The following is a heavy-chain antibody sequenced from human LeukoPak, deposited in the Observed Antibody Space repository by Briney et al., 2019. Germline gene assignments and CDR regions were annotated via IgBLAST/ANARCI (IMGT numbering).Heavy chain of an antibody. CDR3: ARDHFGSYGPFDY. Sequence: TGGSLRLSCAASGFTFSSYSMNWVRQAPGKGLEWVSYISSSSSTIYYADSVKGRFTISRDNAKNSLYLQMNSLRAEDTAVYYCARDHFGSYGPFDYWGQGTLVTVSS. CDR2: ISSSSSTI. J-gene: IGHJ4*02. D-gene: IGHD3-16*01. CDR1: GFTFSSYS. V-gene: IGHV3-48*04.